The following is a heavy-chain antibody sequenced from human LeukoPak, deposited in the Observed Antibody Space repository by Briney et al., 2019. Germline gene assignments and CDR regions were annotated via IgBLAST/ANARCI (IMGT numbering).Heavy chain of an antibody. Sequence: ASVKVSCKASGYTFTSYDINWVRQATGQGLEWMGWMNPNSGNTGYAQKFQGRVTMTRNTSISTAYMELSSLRSEDTAVYYCARPRDCSGGSCYSSYFQHWGQGTLVTVSS. CDR1: GYTFTSYD. D-gene: IGHD2-15*01. CDR2: MNPNSGNT. V-gene: IGHV1-8*01. J-gene: IGHJ1*01. CDR3: ARPRDCSGGSCYSSYFQH.